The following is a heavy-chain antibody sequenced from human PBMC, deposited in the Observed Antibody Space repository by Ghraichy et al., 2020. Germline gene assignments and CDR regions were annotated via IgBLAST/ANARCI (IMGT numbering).Heavy chain of an antibody. CDR1: GGSISSSSYY. Sequence: SETLSLTCTVSGGSISSSSYYWGWIRQPPGKGLEWIGYIYHSGSAKYNPSHESRVAISLDTSNNQFSLKLSSVTAADTAVYYCARGGAGGCGGDCSRNFDYWGQGTLVTVSS. V-gene: IGHV4-61*05. D-gene: IGHD2-21*02. CDR2: IYHSGSA. J-gene: IGHJ4*02. CDR3: ARGGAGGCGGDCSRNFDY.